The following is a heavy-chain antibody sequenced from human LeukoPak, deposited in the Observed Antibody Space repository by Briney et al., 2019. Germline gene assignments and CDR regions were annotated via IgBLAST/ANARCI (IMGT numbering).Heavy chain of an antibody. D-gene: IGHD6-19*01. Sequence: GGSLRLSCVASGFTFRSYWMSWVRQAPGKGLEWVANINQDGSEKYYVDSVKGRFSISRDNGKNSLHLQMNSLRGEDTAVYYCARELPGIAVRNNWFDPWGQGTLVTVSS. J-gene: IGHJ5*02. CDR2: INQDGSEK. CDR1: GFTFRSYW. V-gene: IGHV3-7*03. CDR3: ARELPGIAVRNNWFDP.